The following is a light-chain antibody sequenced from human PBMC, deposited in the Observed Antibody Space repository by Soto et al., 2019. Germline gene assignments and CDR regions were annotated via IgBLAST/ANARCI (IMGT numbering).Light chain of an antibody. V-gene: IGLV1-44*01. CDR1: SSNIGTNT. Sequence: QSVLTQPPSASGTHGQTVTISWCGRSSNIGTNTVKWYQHLPVSSPKLLIYSNNQRPSGVPDRFSVSKSVTSASLSIIGLQPDDEADYYCEAWYCSLNVVLFGGGTKLTVL. CDR3: EAWYCSLNVVL. J-gene: IGLJ2*01. CDR2: SNN.